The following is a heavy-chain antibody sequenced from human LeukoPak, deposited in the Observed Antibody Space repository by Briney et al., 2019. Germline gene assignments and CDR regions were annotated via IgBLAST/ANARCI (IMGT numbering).Heavy chain of an antibody. Sequence: PGGSLRLSCAASGFTFSNYWMTWVRQAPSKGLEWVAAIKEDGSEKYYVDSVKGRFTISRDNAKNSLYLQMSSLRAEDTAVYYCAKDPSSGSYPNFDYWGQGTLVTVSS. CDR2: IKEDGSEK. V-gene: IGHV3-7*01. CDR1: GFTFSNYW. D-gene: IGHD1-26*01. CDR3: AKDPSSGSYPNFDY. J-gene: IGHJ4*02.